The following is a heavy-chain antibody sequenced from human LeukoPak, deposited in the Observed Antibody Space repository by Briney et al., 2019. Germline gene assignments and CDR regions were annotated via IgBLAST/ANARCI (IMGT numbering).Heavy chain of an antibody. Sequence: GGSLRLSCAASGFTFNNYGMHWVRQAPGKGLEWVAFIRYDGSNKYYADSVKGRFTISRDNSKNTLYLQMNSLRAEDTAVYYCAKDFGVGDQTDYWGQGTLVTVSS. J-gene: IGHJ4*02. CDR2: IRYDGSNK. CDR3: AKDFGVGDQTDY. V-gene: IGHV3-30*02. D-gene: IGHD3-3*01. CDR1: GFTFNNYG.